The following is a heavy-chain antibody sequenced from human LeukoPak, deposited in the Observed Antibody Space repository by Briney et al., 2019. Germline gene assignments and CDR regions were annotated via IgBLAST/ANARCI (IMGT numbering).Heavy chain of an antibody. V-gene: IGHV3-23*01. CDR2: ISGSGGST. CDR1: GFTFSSYA. Sequence: GGSLRLSCAASGFTFSSYAMSWVRQAPGKGLEWVSAISGSGGSTYYADSVKGRFTISRDNSKNTLYLQMNSLRAEDTAVYYCAKASYYDFWSGYDFYFDYWGQGTLVTVSP. CDR3: AKASYYDFWSGYDFYFDY. J-gene: IGHJ4*02. D-gene: IGHD3-3*01.